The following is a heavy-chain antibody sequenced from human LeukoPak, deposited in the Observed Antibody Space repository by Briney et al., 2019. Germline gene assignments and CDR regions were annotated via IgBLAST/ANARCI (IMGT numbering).Heavy chain of an antibody. J-gene: IGHJ4*02. Sequence: GRSLRLSCAASGFTFSSYAMPWVRQAPGKGLEWVAVISYDGSNKYYADSVKGRFTISRDNSKNTLYLQMNSLRAEDTAVYYCARDDSGSYGTGSDYWGQGTLVTVSS. V-gene: IGHV3-30-3*01. CDR3: ARDDSGSYGTGSDY. CDR1: GFTFSSYA. CDR2: ISYDGSNK. D-gene: IGHD1-26*01.